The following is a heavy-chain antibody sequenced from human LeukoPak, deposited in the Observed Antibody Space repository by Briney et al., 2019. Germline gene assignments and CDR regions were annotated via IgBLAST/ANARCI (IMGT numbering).Heavy chain of an antibody. CDR1: GFSLSTSGMS. D-gene: IGHD6-6*01. CDR3: AHGGYSSSYDY. J-gene: IGHJ4*02. CDR2: IYWDDDK. Sequence: SGPALVKPTQTLTLTCSFSGFSLSTSGMSVSWIRQPPGKALEWLSLIYWDDDKRYSPSLKSRLTITKDTSKNQVVLTMTNMDPVDTATYYCAHGGYSSSYDYWGQGTLVTVSS. V-gene: IGHV2-5*08.